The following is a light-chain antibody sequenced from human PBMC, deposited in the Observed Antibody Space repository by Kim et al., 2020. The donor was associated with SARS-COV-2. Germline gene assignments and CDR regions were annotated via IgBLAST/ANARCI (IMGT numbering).Light chain of an antibody. J-gene: IGKJ2*01. V-gene: IGKV1-39*01. CDR3: QQGYSTPRT. CDR1: QSMSSY. CDR2: AAS. Sequence: SASVGDRVTITCRASQSMSSYLNWYQQKPGKAPKLLIYAASSLQSGVPSRFSGSGSGTDFTLSISSLQPEDVATYYCQQGYSTPRTFGQGSKLVI.